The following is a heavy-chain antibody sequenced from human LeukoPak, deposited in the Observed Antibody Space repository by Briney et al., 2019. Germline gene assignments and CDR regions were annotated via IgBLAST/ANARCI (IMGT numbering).Heavy chain of an antibody. J-gene: IGHJ3*01. V-gene: IGHV3-7*01. Sequence: PGGSLRLSCAASGFPFSSYWMTWVRQAPGKGLEWVANIKQDGDEKYYVDSVKGRLTISRDNAKNSLYLQMNSLRAEGTAVYYCAREDYYGSGNYVAWGGAFDVWGQGTTVTVSS. CDR2: IKQDGDEK. CDR1: GFPFSSYW. D-gene: IGHD3-10*01. CDR3: AREDYYGSGNYVAWGGAFDV.